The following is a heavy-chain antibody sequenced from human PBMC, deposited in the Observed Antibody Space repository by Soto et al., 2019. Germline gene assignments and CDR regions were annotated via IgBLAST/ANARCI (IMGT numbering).Heavy chain of an antibody. Sequence: SETLSLTCTVSGGSISSGGYYWSWIRQHPGKGLEWIGYIYYSGSTYYNPSLKSRVTISVDTSKNQFSLKLSSVTAADTAVYYCAMCYDSSGYYRYWGQGTLVTVSS. CDR2: IYYSGST. CDR3: AMCYDSSGYYRY. D-gene: IGHD3-22*01. V-gene: IGHV4-31*03. CDR1: GGSISSGGYY. J-gene: IGHJ4*02.